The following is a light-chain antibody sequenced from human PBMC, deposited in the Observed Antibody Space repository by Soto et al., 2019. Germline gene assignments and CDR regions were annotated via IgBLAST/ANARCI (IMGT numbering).Light chain of an antibody. CDR1: QSISSTY. CDR2: GTS. Sequence: EIVLTQSPGTLSLSPGERATLSCRASQSISSTYLAWYQQKPGQAPRLLIYGTSSRAAGIPDRFSGSGSGPDFILTISRLEPEDFAVYYCHQYGSSPRGTFGQGTKVDTK. J-gene: IGKJ1*01. V-gene: IGKV3-20*01. CDR3: HQYGSSPRGT.